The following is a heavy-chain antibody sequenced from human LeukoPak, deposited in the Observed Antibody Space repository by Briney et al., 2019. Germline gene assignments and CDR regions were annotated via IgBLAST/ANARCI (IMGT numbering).Heavy chain of an antibody. CDR3: ARASGSYYYYYGMDV. V-gene: IGHV3-11*01. D-gene: IGHD1-26*01. J-gene: IGHJ6*02. CDR2: ISSSGSII. Sequence: PGGSLRLSCAASGFTFSDYYMTWIRQAPGKGLEWVSYISSSGSIIYYADSVKGRFTISRDNAKNSLSLQMNSLRAEDTAVYYCARASGSYYYYYGMDVWGQGTTVTVSS. CDR1: GFTFSDYY.